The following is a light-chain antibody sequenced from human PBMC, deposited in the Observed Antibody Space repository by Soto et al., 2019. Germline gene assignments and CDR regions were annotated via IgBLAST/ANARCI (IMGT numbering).Light chain of an antibody. CDR2: GVT. Sequence: QSALTQPASVSGSPGQSITISCTGTNSDVGRFNLVSWYQHHPDKAPKLMIFGVTKRPSGVSNRCSGSKSGNTASLTISGLQAEDEADYYCCSYATGGTYVFGTGTKVTVL. CDR3: CSYATGGTYV. CDR1: NSDVGRFNL. J-gene: IGLJ1*01. V-gene: IGLV2-23*02.